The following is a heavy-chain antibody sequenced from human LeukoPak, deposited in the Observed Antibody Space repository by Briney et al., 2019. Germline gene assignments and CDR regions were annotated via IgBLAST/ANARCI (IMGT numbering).Heavy chain of an antibody. Sequence: SETLSLTCTVSGGSISSSSYYWGWIRQPPGKGLEWIGSIYYSGSTYYNPSLKSRVTISVDTSKNRFSLKLSSVTAADTAVYYCARRRYCSGGSCYDYWGQGTLVTVSS. D-gene: IGHD2-15*01. CDR1: GGSISSSSYY. V-gene: IGHV4-39*01. CDR3: ARRRYCSGGSCYDY. CDR2: IYYSGST. J-gene: IGHJ4*02.